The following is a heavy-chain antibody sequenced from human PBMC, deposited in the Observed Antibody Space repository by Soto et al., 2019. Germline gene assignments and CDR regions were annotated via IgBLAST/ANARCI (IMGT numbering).Heavy chain of an antibody. D-gene: IGHD3-9*01. V-gene: IGHV4-59*08. J-gene: IGHJ3*02. CDR1: GGSINNYY. Sequence: QVLLQESGPGLLKPSETLSLTCTVSGGSINNYYWSWIRQPPGKGLEWLGYVYYSGTTNYNSNLKRRITIWIDTSKNQFARRLSSVTAADTAVYYCARHTDDILTGNEALDIWGQGTVVTVSS. CDR2: VYYSGTT. CDR3: ARHTDDILTGNEALDI.